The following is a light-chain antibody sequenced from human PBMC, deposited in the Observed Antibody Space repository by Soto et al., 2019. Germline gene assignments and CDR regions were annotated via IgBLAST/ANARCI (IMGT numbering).Light chain of an antibody. J-gene: IGLJ1*01. V-gene: IGLV2-14*01. Sequence: QSVLTQPASVSGSPGQSITISCNGTSSDVGGYNYVSWYQHHPGKAPKLMIYEVSYRPSGVSNRFSGSKSGNMASLTISGLQAEDEADYFCSSYRSTSPYVFGTGTKV. CDR3: SSYRSTSPYV. CDR1: SSDVGGYNY. CDR2: EVS.